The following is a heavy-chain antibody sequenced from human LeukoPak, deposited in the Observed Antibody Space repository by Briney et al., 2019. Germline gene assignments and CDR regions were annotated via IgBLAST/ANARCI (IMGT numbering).Heavy chain of an antibody. CDR1: GFTFSSYE. CDR2: ISSSGSTI. V-gene: IGHV3-48*03. D-gene: IGHD6-13*01. J-gene: IGHJ5*02. CDR3: ARGIRSIAAAGLLSGWFDP. Sequence: PGGSLRLSCAASGFTFSSYEMNWVRQAPGKGLEWVSYISSSGSTIYYADSVKGRFTISRDNAKNSLYLQMNSLRAEDTAVYYCARGIRSIAAAGLLSGWFDPWGQGTLVTVSS.